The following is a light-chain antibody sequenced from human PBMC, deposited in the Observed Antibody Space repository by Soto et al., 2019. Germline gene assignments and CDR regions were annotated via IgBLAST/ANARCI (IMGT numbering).Light chain of an antibody. CDR3: QQYNNWPFWT. Sequence: EIVMTQSPATLSVSPGERATLSCRASQSVSSNLAWYQQKPGQAPRILIYGASTRATGIPARFSGSGSGTEFTLTISRLQSEDFAVYYCQQYNNWPFWTFGQGTKVEIK. CDR2: GAS. CDR1: QSVSSN. J-gene: IGKJ1*01. V-gene: IGKV3-15*01.